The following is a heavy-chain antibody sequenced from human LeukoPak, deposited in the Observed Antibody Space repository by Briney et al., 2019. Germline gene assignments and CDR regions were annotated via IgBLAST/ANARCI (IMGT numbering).Heavy chain of an antibody. V-gene: IGHV3-23*01. CDR3: AKGGAVAGARHFDY. D-gene: IGHD6-19*01. CDR1: GFTFSSYA. CDR2: ISGSGGST. J-gene: IGHJ4*02. Sequence: PGGSLRLSCAASGFTFSSYAMSWVRQAPGKGLEWVSAISGSGGSTYYADSVKGRFTISRDNSENTLYLQMNSLRAEDTAVYYCAKGGAVAGARHFDYCGQGTLVTVSS.